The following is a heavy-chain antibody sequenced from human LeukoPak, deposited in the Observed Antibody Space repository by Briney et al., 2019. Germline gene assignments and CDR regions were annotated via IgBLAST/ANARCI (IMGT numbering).Heavy chain of an antibody. CDR1: GDSVSSNRAA. CDR2: TYYRYKWYN. J-gene: IGHJ4*02. CDR3: AASIAAAALVY. Sequence: SQTLSLTCVISGDSVSSNRAAWNWTRHSPSRGLEWLGRTYYRYKWYNDYAVSVKSRITINPGTSKNQFSLQLNSVTPEDTAVYYCAASIAAAALVYWGQGALVTVSS. D-gene: IGHD6-13*01. V-gene: IGHV6-1*01.